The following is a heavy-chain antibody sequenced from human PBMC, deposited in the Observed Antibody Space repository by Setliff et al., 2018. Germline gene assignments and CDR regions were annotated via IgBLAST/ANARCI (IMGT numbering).Heavy chain of an antibody. V-gene: IGHV3-15*01. CDR3: ITLSTIPLGV. Sequence: GGSLRLSCAASGFTFTNAWMSWVRQAPGKGLEWVGRIKSKTDGGTTDYAAPVKGRFTTSRDDSKNTLYLQMNSLKTEDTAVHYCITLSTIPLGVWGQGTTVTVSS. CDR1: GFTFTNAW. J-gene: IGHJ6*02. CDR2: IKSKTDGGTT. D-gene: IGHD2-2*01.